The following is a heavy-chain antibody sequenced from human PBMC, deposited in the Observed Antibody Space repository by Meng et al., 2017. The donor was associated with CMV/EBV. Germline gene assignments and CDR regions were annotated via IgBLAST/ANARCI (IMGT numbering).Heavy chain of an antibody. D-gene: IGHD2-15*01. J-gene: IGHJ6*02. CDR1: GFTFSSYW. CDR2: IKQDGSEK. CDR3: ARDDCSGGSCSYGMDV. Sequence: GGSLRLSCAASGFTFSSYWMSWVRQAPGKGLEWAANIKQDGSEKYYVDSVKGRFTISRNNAKNPLYLQMNSLRAEDTAVYYCARDDCSGGSCSYGMDVWGQGTTVTVSS. V-gene: IGHV3-7*01.